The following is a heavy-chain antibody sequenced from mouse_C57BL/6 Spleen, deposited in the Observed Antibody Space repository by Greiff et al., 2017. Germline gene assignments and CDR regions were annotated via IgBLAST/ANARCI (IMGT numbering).Heavy chain of an antibody. Sequence: VQLQQSGPELVKPGASVKISCKASGYAFSSSWMNWVKQRPGKGLEWIGRIYPGDGDTNYNGKFKGKATLTADKSSSTAYMQLSSLTSEDSAVYFCARGYGSSPWYFDYWGQGTTLTVSS. CDR3: ARGYGSSPWYFDY. J-gene: IGHJ2*01. D-gene: IGHD1-1*01. CDR1: GYAFSSSW. CDR2: IYPGDGDT. V-gene: IGHV1-82*01.